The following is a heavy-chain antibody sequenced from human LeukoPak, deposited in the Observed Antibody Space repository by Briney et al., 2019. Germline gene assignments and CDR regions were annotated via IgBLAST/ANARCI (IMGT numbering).Heavy chain of an antibody. CDR2: IKTDGSEK. D-gene: IGHD2-2*01. CDR1: GFTFSNYW. Sequence: GGSLRLSCEGSGFTFSNYWMGWVRQAPGKGLQWVANIKTDGSEKYYVDSVKGRFTISRDNAKNSLYLQMNNLRAEDTAVYYCARNLPAADYWGQGTLVTVSS. CDR3: ARNLPAADY. J-gene: IGHJ4*02. V-gene: IGHV3-7*01.